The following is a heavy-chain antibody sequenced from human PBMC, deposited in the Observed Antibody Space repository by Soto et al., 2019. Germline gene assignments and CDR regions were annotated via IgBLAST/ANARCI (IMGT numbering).Heavy chain of an antibody. Sequence: QLQLQESGPGLVKPSETLSLTCTVSGGSISSSAYYWVWIRQPPGKGLEWIGSIHYSWSTYYNPSLKSRVTMSLDTSKNRFSVRLSSLTAADTAMYYCARRDGGYEAWCDPGGQGSLVTVSS. V-gene: IGHV4-39*01. CDR2: IHYSWST. CDR3: ARRDGGYEAWCDP. D-gene: IGHD5-12*01. J-gene: IGHJ5*02. CDR1: GGSISSSAYY.